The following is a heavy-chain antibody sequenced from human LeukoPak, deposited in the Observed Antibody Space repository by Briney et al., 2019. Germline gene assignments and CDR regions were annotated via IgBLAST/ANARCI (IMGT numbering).Heavy chain of an antibody. D-gene: IGHD2-8*01. Sequence: PGGSLRLSCAASGFTFSTYAMTWVRQAPGKGLEWASSISKSGGSTYDTDSVRGRFTISRDNSKNTLYLQMNRLRAEDTALYYCARGVGEYTNGHFDFWGQGTLVTVSS. CDR2: ISKSGGST. CDR3: ARGVGEYTNGHFDF. CDR1: GFTFSTYA. J-gene: IGHJ4*02. V-gene: IGHV3-23*01.